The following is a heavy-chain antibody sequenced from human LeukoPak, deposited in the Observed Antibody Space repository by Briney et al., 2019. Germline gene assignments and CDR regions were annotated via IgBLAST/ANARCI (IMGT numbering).Heavy chain of an antibody. J-gene: IGHJ6*04. D-gene: IGHD3-10*02. CDR3: AELGITMIGGV. V-gene: IGHV3-48*01. CDR1: GFTFSSYS. CDR2: ISSSSTTI. Sequence: PGGSLRLSCAASGFTFSSYSMMWVRQAPGKGLEWVSYISSSSTTIHYADSVKGRFTISRDNAKNSVYLQMSSLRAEDTAVYYCAELGITMIGGVWGKGTTVTISS.